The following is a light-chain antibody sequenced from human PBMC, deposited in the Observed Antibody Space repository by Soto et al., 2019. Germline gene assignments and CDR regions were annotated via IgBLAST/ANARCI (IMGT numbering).Light chain of an antibody. CDR2: DVS. CDR3: QQYNRWPPLT. CDR1: QSVSSN. V-gene: IGKV3-15*01. Sequence: EIVMTQSPATLSVSPGERVTLSCRASQSVSSNLAWYQQKPGQAPRLLIYDVSTRATGIPARFSGSGSGTEFILTITSLQSEDFALYHCQQYNRWPPLTFGGGTKVEIK. J-gene: IGKJ4*01.